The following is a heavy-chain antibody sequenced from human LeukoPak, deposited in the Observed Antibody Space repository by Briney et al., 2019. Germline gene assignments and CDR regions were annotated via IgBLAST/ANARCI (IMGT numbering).Heavy chain of an antibody. Sequence: GASVKVSCKASGYTFTSYYMHWVRQAPGQGLEWMGIINPSGGSTSYAQKFQGRVTMTRDMSTSTVYMELSSLRSEDTAVYYCARGGGHRIAVAGTTNYYYYFDYWGQGTLVTVSS. CDR2: INPSGGST. D-gene: IGHD6-19*01. CDR1: GYTFTSYY. J-gene: IGHJ4*02. V-gene: IGHV1-46*01. CDR3: ARGGGHRIAVAGTTNYYYYFDY.